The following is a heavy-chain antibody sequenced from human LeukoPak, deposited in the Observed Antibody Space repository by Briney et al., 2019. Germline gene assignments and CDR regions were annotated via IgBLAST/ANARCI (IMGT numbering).Heavy chain of an antibody. CDR2: INPNSGGT. CDR3: ARADRLHGGPYLIGP. CDR1: GYSFTDYY. J-gene: IGHJ5*02. V-gene: IGHV1-2*02. D-gene: IGHD2-21*01. Sequence: ASVRVSCKTSGYSFTDYYVHWVRQAPGQGLEWMGWINPNSGGTSSAQKFQGRVTMTRDTSITTVYMEVSWLTSDDTAIYYCARADRLHGGPYLIGPWGQGTLVTVSS.